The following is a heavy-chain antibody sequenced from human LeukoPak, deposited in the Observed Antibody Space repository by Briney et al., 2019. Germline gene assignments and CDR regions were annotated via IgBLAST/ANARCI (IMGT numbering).Heavy chain of an antibody. V-gene: IGHV1-18*01. CDR2: ISTQSGNT. Sequence: ASVKVSCKASGYTLTSYGINWMRQAPGQGLGWMGWISTQSGNTNYAQKVQGRLTLTTDRFTNTAYMELRSLRSDDTAVYYCARGAYGDKWGQGTMVTVSS. CDR3: ARGAYGDK. D-gene: IGHD4-17*01. CDR1: GYTLTSYG. J-gene: IGHJ4*02.